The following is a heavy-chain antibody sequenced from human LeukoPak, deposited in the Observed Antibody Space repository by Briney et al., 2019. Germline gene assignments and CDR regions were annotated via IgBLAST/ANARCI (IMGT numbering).Heavy chain of an antibody. CDR3: ARKVRYYGMDV. CDR1: GGSISSSSYY. V-gene: IGHV4-39*07. J-gene: IGHJ6*02. Sequence: PSETLSLTCTVSGGSISSSSYYWGWIRQPPGKGLEWIGEINHSGSTNYNPSLKSRVTISVDTSKNQFSLKLSSVTAADTAVYYCARKVRYYGMDVWGQGTTVTVSS. CDR2: INHSGST.